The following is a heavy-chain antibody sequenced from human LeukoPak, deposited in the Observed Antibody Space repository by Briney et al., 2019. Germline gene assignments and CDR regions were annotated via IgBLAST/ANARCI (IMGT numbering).Heavy chain of an antibody. CDR2: ISYDGGNK. V-gene: IGHV3-30*19. D-gene: IGHD2-15*01. CDR3: ARDPYCGGGSCYLDY. J-gene: IGHJ4*02. CDR1: GFTFSSYD. Sequence: GGSLRLSCAASGFTFSSYDIHWVRQAPGKGLEWVALISYDGGNKNYADSVKGRFTISRDNSKNTLYLQMNSLRAEDTAVYYCARDPYCGGGSCYLDYWGQGTLVIVSS.